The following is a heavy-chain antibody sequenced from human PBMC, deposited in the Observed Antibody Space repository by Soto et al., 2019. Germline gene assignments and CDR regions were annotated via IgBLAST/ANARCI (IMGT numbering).Heavy chain of an antibody. Sequence: GASVKVSCKVSGYTLTELSMHWVRQAPGKGLEWMGGFDPEDGETIYAQKFQGRVTMTEDTSTDTAYMELSSLRSEDTAVYYCATGDILTGYPYEYFQHWGQGTLVTVS. CDR3: ATGDILTGYPYEYFQH. V-gene: IGHV1-24*01. J-gene: IGHJ1*01. D-gene: IGHD3-9*01. CDR1: GYTLTELS. CDR2: FDPEDGET.